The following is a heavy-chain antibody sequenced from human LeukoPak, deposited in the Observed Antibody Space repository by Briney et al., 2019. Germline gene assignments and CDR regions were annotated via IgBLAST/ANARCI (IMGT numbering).Heavy chain of an antibody. Sequence: GGSLRLSCAASGLTFKNFAMSWVRQAPGKGLEWLAVSSGDEDSIHYADSVRGHFVISTDNSENTSYLHMHSLRAEDTAVYYCTIDLMTGFSSGSHFAYWGQGTLVTVSS. D-gene: IGHD6-19*01. J-gene: IGHJ4*02. V-gene: IGHV3-23*01. CDR2: SSGDEDSI. CDR1: GLTFKNFA. CDR3: TIDLMTGFSSGSHFAY.